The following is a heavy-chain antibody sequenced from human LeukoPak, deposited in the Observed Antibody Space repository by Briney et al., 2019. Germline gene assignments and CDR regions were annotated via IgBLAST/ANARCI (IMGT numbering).Heavy chain of an antibody. V-gene: IGHV3-7*03. CDR1: GYRFSPYV. J-gene: IGHJ5*02. Sequence: GGSLRLSCAASGYRFSPYVMSWVRQTPGKGLERVASISDGGRAAYYGDSVRGRFTISRDDARNSLFLQMNRLRADDTAVYYCTRENYVPDSWGQGTLVTASS. D-gene: IGHD3-10*02. CDR2: ISDGGRAA. CDR3: TRENYVPDS.